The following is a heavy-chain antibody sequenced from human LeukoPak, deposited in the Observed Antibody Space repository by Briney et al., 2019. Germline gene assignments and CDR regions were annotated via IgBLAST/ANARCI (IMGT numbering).Heavy chain of an antibody. J-gene: IGHJ4*02. V-gene: IGHV4-30-4*01. CDR2: IYYSGGT. Sequence: SETLSLTCTVSGGSISSGDYYWSWIRQPPGKGLEWIGYIYYSGGTYYNPSLKSRVTISVDTSKNQFSLKLSSVTAADTAVYYCARDRGYSGYDFDYWGLGTLVTVSS. CDR1: GGSISSGDYY. D-gene: IGHD5-12*01. CDR3: ARDRGYSGYDFDY.